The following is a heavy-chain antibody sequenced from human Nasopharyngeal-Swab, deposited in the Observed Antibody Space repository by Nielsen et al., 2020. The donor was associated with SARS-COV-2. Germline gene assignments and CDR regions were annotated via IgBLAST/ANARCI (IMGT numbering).Heavy chain of an antibody. J-gene: IGHJ4*02. D-gene: IGHD3-3*01. CDR3: ARHLPLRFLEWLFPDYFDY. Sequence: GESLKISCAASGFTFSSYSMNWVRQAPGKGLEWVSSISSSSSYIYYADSVKGRFTISRDNAENSLYLQMNSLRAEDTAVYYCARHLPLRFLEWLFPDYFDYWGQGTLVTVSS. CDR1: GFTFSSYS. V-gene: IGHV3-21*01. CDR2: ISSSSSYI.